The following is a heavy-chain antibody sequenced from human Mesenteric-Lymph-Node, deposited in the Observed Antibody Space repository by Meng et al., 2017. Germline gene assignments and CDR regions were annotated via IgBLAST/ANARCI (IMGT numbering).Heavy chain of an antibody. D-gene: IGHD6-19*01. CDR3: ARGYSILYSSGWYWYFDL. J-gene: IGHJ2*01. V-gene: IGHV1-8*01. CDR1: GYTFTSYD. Sequence: ASVTVSCKASGYTFTSYDINWVRQATGQGLGWMGWMNPNSGNTGYAQKFQGRVTMTRNTSISTAYMELSSLRSEDTAVYYCARGYSILYSSGWYWYFDLWGRGTLVTVSS. CDR2: MNPNSGNT.